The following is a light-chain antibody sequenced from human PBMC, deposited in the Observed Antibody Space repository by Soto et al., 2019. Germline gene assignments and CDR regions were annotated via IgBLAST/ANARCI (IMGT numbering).Light chain of an antibody. Sequence: QSALTQPASVSGSPGQSITSSCTATISAVYDYKYVSWYHKHPGKAPKLIIYEATHRSSGVSSRFSGSKSYNTASLSISGLQAEGEADYYCMSFTPYGLGVFGGVTRLTFL. CDR1: ISAVYDYKY. CDR2: EAT. J-gene: IGLJ3*02. CDR3: MSFTPYGLGV. V-gene: IGLV2-14*01.